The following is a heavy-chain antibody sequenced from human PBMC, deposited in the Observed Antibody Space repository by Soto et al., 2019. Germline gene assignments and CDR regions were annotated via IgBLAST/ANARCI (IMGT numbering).Heavy chain of an antibody. D-gene: IGHD6-13*01. J-gene: IGHJ6*02. CDR2: IYYYGST. CDR1: GGSISSYY. CDR3: ASSNIAAAGFYYYGMDV. Sequence: SETLSLTCTVSGGSISSYYWSWIRQPPGKGLEGIGYIYYYGSTNYNPSLKRRVTISVDTAKNQFSLKLSSVTAADTAVYYCASSNIAAAGFYYYGMDVWGRGTTVT. V-gene: IGHV4-59*01.